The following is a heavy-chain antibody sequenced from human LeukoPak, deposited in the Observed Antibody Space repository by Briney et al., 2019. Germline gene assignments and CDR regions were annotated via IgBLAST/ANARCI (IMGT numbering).Heavy chain of an antibody. Sequence: PGGSLRLSCAASGFTFSSYSMNWVRQAPGKGLEWVSYISSSSSTIYYADSVKGRFTISRDNAKNSLYLQMNSLRAEDTAVYYCARLMLWFGELQPADYWGQGTLVTVSS. CDR1: GFTFSSYS. D-gene: IGHD3-10*01. V-gene: IGHV3-48*01. CDR3: ARLMLWFGELQPADY. CDR2: ISSSSSTI. J-gene: IGHJ4*02.